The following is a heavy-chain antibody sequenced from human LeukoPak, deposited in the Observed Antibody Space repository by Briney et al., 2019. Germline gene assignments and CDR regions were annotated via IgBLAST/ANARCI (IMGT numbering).Heavy chain of an antibody. V-gene: IGHV3-66*01. CDR3: ARAIRGYSYLGYFDY. J-gene: IGHJ4*02. CDR2: IYSSGTT. Sequence: GGSLRLSCAASGFTVSSNYMSWVRQAPGKGLEWVSVIYSSGTTDYADSVKGRFTISRDNSKNTLYLQMNSLRDEDTAVYHCARAIRGYSYLGYFDYWGQGTLVTVSS. CDR1: GFTVSSNY. D-gene: IGHD5-18*01.